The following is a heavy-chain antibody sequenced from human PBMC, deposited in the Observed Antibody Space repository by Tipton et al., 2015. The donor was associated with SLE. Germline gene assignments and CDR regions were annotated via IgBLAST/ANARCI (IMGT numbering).Heavy chain of an antibody. CDR1: GFTFSGYA. J-gene: IGHJ4*02. Sequence: SLRLSCAASGFTFSGYAMHWVRQAPGKGLEWVAFIIADGRNKDYADFVKGRFTNSRDNSKNTLYLQMNRLRVEDTAVYYCVGGAGAYFDHWGQGTLVTVSS. V-gene: IGHV3-30*04. CDR2: IIADGRNK. D-gene: IGHD3-10*01. CDR3: VGGAGAYFDH.